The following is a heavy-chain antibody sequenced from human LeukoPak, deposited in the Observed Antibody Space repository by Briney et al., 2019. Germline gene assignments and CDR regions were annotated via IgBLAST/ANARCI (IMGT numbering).Heavy chain of an antibody. CDR2: IFPIFGTA. CDR1: GGTFSSYA. J-gene: IGHJ4*02. CDR3: ARVPRLRYCSSTSCYAEY. V-gene: IGHV1-69*05. D-gene: IGHD2-2*01. Sequence: SVKVSCKASGGTFSSYAISWVRQAPGQGLEWMGGIFPIFGTANYAQKFQGRVTITTDESTSTAYMELSSLRSEDTAVYYCARVPRLRYCSSTSCYAEYWGQGTLVTVSS.